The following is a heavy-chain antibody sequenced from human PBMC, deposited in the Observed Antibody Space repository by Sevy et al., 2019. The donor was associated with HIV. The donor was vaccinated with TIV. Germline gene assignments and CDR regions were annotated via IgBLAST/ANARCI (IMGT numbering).Heavy chain of an antibody. CDR3: ARVNCTNGVCFQSYYYYGLDV. Sequence: GGYLRLSCAASGFSFSGYSFNWVRQAPGKGLEWVSSIDTSSAYIYYADSVKGRFTISRDNAKNSLYLQMSSLRAEDTAVYFCARVNCTNGVCFQSYYYYGLDVWGQGTTVTVSS. CDR1: GFSFSGYS. D-gene: IGHD2-8*01. J-gene: IGHJ6*02. V-gene: IGHV3-21*01. CDR2: IDTSSAYI.